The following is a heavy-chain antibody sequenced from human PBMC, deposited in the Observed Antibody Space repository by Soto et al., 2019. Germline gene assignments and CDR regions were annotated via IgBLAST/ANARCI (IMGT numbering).Heavy chain of an antibody. CDR1: GGSFSGYY. V-gene: IGHV4-34*01. J-gene: IGHJ4*02. Sequence: PSETLSLTCAVYGGSFSGYYWSWIRQPPGKGLEWIGEINHSGSTNYNPSLKSRVTISVDTSKNQFSLKLSSVTAADTAVYYCARAVNVTLGGNFDYWGQGTLVTVSS. CDR3: ARAVNVTLGGNFDY. D-gene: IGHD2-15*01. CDR2: INHSGST.